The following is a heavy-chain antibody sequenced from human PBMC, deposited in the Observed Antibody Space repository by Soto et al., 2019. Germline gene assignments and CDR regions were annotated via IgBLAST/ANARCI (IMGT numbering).Heavy chain of an antibody. CDR2: INPSGGST. D-gene: IGHD6-6*01. CDR3: AREDRQLGYYYYYGMDV. V-gene: IGHV1-46*01. J-gene: IGHJ6*02. Sequence: ASVKVSCKASGYTFTSYYVHWVRQAPGQGLEWMGIINPSGGSTSYAQKFQGRVTMTRDTSTSTVYMELSSLRSEDTAVYYCAREDRQLGYYYYYGMDVWGQGTTVTVSS. CDR1: GYTFTSYY.